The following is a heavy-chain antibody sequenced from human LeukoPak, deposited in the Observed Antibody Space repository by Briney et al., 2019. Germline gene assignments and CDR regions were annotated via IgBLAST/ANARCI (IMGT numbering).Heavy chain of an antibody. CDR2: FDPEDGET. D-gene: IGHD1-26*01. CDR3: ATALVGATTDAFDI. J-gene: IGHJ3*02. CDR1: GYTLTELS. V-gene: IGHV1-24*01. Sequence: ASVKVSCKVSGYTLTELSMHWVRQAPGKGLEWMGGFDPEDGETIYAQKFQGRVTMTEDTSTDTTYMELSSLRSEDTAVYYCATALVGATTDAFDIWGQGTMVTVSS.